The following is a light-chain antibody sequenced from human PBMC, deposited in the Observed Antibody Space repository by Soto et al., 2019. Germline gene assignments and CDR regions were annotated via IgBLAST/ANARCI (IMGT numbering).Light chain of an antibody. CDR3: QQYNNWPST. V-gene: IGKV3-15*01. CDR2: GAS. CDR1: QSVSSN. J-gene: IGKJ1*01. Sequence: EIVMRQSPATLSVSPGERATLSCRASQSVSSNLAWYQQKPGQAPRLLIYGASTGATGIPARFSGSGSGTEFTLTISSLQSEDFAVYYCQQYNNWPSTFGQGTKVEIK.